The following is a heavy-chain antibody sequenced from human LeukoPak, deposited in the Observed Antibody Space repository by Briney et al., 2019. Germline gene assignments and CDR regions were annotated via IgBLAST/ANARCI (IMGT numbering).Heavy chain of an antibody. CDR1: GFTFSSYG. CDR2: IRYDGSNK. Sequence: GGSLRLSCAASGFTFSSYGMHWVRQAPGKGLEWVAFIRYDGSNKYYADSVKGRFTISRDNSKNTLYLQMNSLRAEDTAVYYCAKGRYYDSSGYYPGDAFDIWGQGTMVTVSS. J-gene: IGHJ3*02. D-gene: IGHD3-22*01. V-gene: IGHV3-30*02. CDR3: AKGRYYDSSGYYPGDAFDI.